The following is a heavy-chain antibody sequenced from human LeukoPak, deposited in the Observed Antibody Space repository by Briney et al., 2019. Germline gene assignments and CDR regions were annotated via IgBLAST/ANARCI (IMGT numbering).Heavy chain of an antibody. Sequence: SVKVSCKASGGTFISYAISWVRQAPGQGLEWMGGIIPIFGTANYAQKFQGRVTITADESTSTAYMELSSLRSEDTAVYYCARGVQLWGPLDYWGQGTLVTVSS. CDR3: ARGVQLWGPLDY. CDR2: IIPIFGTA. CDR1: GGTFISYA. D-gene: IGHD5-18*01. J-gene: IGHJ4*02. V-gene: IGHV1-69*13.